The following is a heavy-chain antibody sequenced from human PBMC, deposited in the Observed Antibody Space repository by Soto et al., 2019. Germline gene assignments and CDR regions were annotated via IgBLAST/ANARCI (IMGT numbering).Heavy chain of an antibody. J-gene: IGHJ3*02. CDR1: GGSIISFY. V-gene: IGHV4-4*07. D-gene: IGHD3-10*01. CDR3: ARDFPGALERSRAFDI. Sequence: QVQLQESGPGLVRPSVTLSLTCTVSGGSIISFYWSWIRQSAGKGLEWIGRVSATETASYNPSLRSRVTMSADMSSNQFSLNLNSVTAADSAVYFCARDFPGALERSRAFDIWGQGTVVTVSS. CDR2: VSATETA.